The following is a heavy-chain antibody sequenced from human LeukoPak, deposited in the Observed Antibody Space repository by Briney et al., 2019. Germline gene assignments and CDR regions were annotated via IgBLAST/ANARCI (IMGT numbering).Heavy chain of an antibody. D-gene: IGHD6-13*01. Sequence: ASVKVSCKASGYTFTSYYMHWVRQAPGQRLEWMGWINAGNGNTKYSQKFQGRVTITRDTSASTAYMELSSLRSEDTAVYYCARGASSSWYEPIDYWGQGTLVTVSS. J-gene: IGHJ4*02. CDR3: ARGASSSWYEPIDY. CDR1: GYTFTSYY. V-gene: IGHV1-3*01. CDR2: INAGNGNT.